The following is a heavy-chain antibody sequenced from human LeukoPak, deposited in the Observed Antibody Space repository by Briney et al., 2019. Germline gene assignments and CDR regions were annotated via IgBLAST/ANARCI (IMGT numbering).Heavy chain of an antibody. CDR3: AKGSDCSASFCGPDY. CDR1: GFTFSRSA. D-gene: IGHD2-15*01. Sequence: QTGGSLRLSCAASGFTFSRSAMNWVRQAPGKGLEWGSGISAGGSTEYADSVEGRFTISRDNSKNTLFLQMNSLRAEDTAVYFCAKGSDCSASFCGPDYWGQGTLVTVSS. V-gene: IGHV3-23*01. J-gene: IGHJ4*02. CDR2: ISAGGST.